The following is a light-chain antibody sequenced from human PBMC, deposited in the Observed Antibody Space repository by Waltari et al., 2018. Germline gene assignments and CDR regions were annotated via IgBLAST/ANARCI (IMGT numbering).Light chain of an antibody. V-gene: IGKV3D-15*01. CDR2: GTS. CDR3: QQYDHWPWT. CDR1: QSVRST. Sequence: DIVMTQSPATPPLSPGESATLSCRASQSVRSTFAWFQQKPGQPPRLLIYGTSTRATGIPARFSGSGSGTEFSLTISSLQPEDFATYYCQQYDHWPWTFGQGTRVEAK. J-gene: IGKJ1*01.